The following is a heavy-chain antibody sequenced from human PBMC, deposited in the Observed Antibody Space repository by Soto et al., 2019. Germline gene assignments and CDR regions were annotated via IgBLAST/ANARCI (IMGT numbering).Heavy chain of an antibody. J-gene: IGHJ6*02. D-gene: IGHD5-18*01. Sequence: QVQLQESGPGLVKPSQTLSLTCTVSGGSISSGGYYWSWIRQHPGKGLEWIGYIYYSGSTYYNPSLKSRVTISVDTSKNQFSLKLSSVTAADTAVYYCARDLYIPWIQLLYGMDVWGQGTTVTVSS. CDR3: ARDLYIPWIQLLYGMDV. CDR1: GGSISSGGYY. CDR2: IYYSGST. V-gene: IGHV4-31*03.